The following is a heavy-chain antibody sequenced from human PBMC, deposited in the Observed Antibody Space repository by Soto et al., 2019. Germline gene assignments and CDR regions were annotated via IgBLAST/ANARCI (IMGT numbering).Heavy chain of an antibody. V-gene: IGHV3-30-3*01. CDR3: AREGAHYFDY. Sequence: ESGGGVVQPGRSLRLSCAASGFTFSSYAMHWVRQAPGKGLEWVAVISYDGSNKYYADSVKGRFTISRDNSKNTLYLQMNSLRAEDTAVYYCAREGAHYFDYWGQGTLVTVSS. CDR1: GFTFSSYA. J-gene: IGHJ4*02. CDR2: ISYDGSNK.